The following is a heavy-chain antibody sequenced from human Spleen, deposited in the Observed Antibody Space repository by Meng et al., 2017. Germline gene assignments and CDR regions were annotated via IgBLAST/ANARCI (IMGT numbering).Heavy chain of an antibody. D-gene: IGHD1-14*01. CDR1: GGSISSYY. CDR3: ARDGLTLLAFDI. CDR2: IYTNGST. V-gene: IGHV4-4*07. Sequence: SETLSLTCTVSGGSISSYYWSWIRQPAGKGLEWIGRIYTNGSTNYNPSLKSRVTMSVDTSKNQFSLKLSSVTAADTAVYYCARDGLTLLAFDIWGQGTMVTVSS. J-gene: IGHJ3*02.